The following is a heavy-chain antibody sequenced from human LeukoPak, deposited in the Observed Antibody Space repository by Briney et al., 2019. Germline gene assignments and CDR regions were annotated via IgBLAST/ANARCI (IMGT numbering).Heavy chain of an antibody. Sequence: GASVKLSCKASGYPVTGYYMHWLRQAPGQGLEGMGWINPNSGGTNYAQKFQGRVTMTRDTSISTAYMELSRLRSDDTAVYYCARDRYDFWSGYPPRYYYYGMDVWGQGTTVTVSS. V-gene: IGHV1-2*02. CDR1: GYPVTGYY. CDR3: ARDRYDFWSGYPPRYYYYGMDV. J-gene: IGHJ6*02. CDR2: INPNSGGT. D-gene: IGHD3-3*01.